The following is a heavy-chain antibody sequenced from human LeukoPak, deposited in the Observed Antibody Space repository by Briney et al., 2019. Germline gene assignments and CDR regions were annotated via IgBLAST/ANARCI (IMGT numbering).Heavy chain of an antibody. CDR1: GFTFSSYA. CDR2: ISYDGSNK. J-gene: IGHJ4*02. CDR3: ARDLYYYGSGSYQGDY. Sequence: GRSLRLSCAASGFTFSSYAMHWVRQAPGKGLGWVAVISYDGSNKYYADSVKGRFTISRDSSKNTLYLQMNSLRAEDTAVYYCARDLYYYGSGSYQGDYWGQGTLVTVSS. V-gene: IGHV3-30-3*01. D-gene: IGHD3-10*01.